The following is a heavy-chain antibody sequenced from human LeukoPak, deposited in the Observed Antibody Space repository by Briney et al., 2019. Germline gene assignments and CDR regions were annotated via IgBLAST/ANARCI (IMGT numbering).Heavy chain of an antibody. V-gene: IGHV4-4*07. J-gene: IGHJ4*02. CDR3: ARDVSYYYDSSGYLLGNYFDY. Sequence: SSETLSLTCTVSGGSISSYYWSWIRQPAGKGLEWIGRIYTSGSTNYNPSLKSRVTMSVDTSKNQFSLKLSSVTAADTALYYCARDVSYYYDSSGYLLGNYFDYWGQGTLVTVSS. D-gene: IGHD3-22*01. CDR1: GGSISSYY. CDR2: IYTSGST.